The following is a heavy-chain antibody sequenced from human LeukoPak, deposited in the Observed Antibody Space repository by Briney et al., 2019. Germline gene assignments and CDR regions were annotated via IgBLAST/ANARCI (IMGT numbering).Heavy chain of an antibody. Sequence: SETLSLTCTVSGGSISSYYWSWIRQPPGKGLEWIGYIYYSGSTNYNPSLKSRVTISVDTSKNQFSLKLSSVTAADTAVYYCARHLDCSNKKVFDYWGQGTLVTVSS. CDR1: GGSISSYY. J-gene: IGHJ4*02. V-gene: IGHV4-59*08. D-gene: IGHD4-11*01. CDR2: IYYSGST. CDR3: ARHLDCSNKKVFDY.